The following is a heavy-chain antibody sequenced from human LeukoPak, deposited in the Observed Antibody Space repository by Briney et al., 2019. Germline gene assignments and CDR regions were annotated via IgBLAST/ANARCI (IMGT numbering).Heavy chain of an antibody. J-gene: IGHJ6*03. CDR2: INHSGST. CDR1: GGSFSGYY. D-gene: IGHD6-13*01. V-gene: IGHV4-34*01. CDR3: ARLKRYSSSWTYYYYYYYMDV. Sequence: PSETLSLTCAVYGGSFSGYYWSWIRQPPGKGLEWIGEINHSGSTNYNPSLKSRVTISVDTSKNQFSPKLSSVTAADTAVYYCARLKRYSSSWTYYYYYYYMDVWGKGTTVTVSS.